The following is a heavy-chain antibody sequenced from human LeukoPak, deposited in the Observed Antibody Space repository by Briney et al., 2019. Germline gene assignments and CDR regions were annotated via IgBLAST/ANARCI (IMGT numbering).Heavy chain of an antibody. J-gene: IGHJ3*02. CDR3: ARARVLRYFDWSHARNDAFDI. D-gene: IGHD3-9*01. CDR1: GGSISSGGYY. Sequence: PSQTLSLTCTVSGGSISSGGYYWSWIRQHPGKGLEWIGYIYYSGSTYYNPSLKSRVTISVDTSKNQFSLKLSSVTAADTAVYYCARARVLRYFDWSHARNDAFDIWGRGQWSPSLQ. CDR2: IYYSGST. V-gene: IGHV4-31*03.